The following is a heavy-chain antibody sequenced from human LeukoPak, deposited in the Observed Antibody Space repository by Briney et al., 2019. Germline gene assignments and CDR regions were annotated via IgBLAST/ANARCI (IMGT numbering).Heavy chain of an antibody. CDR1: GFTFSSNY. CDR2: IYSGGST. D-gene: IGHD1-26*01. CDR3: ARDPSGSYEVGAFDI. J-gene: IGHJ3*02. V-gene: IGHV3-66*01. Sequence: AGGSLRLSCAASGFTFSSNYMSWVRQAPGKGLEWVSVIYSGGSTYYADSVKGRFTISRDNSKNTLYLQMNSLRAEDTAVYYCARDPSGSYEVGAFDIWGQGTMVTVSS.